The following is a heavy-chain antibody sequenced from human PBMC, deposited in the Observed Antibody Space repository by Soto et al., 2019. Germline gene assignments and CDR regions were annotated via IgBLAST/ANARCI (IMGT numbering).Heavy chain of an antibody. D-gene: IGHD6-13*01. V-gene: IGHV4-30-4*01. CDR1: GGSISSGDYY. Sequence: SETLSLTCTVSGGSISSGDYYWSWIRQPPGKGLEWIGYIYYSGSTYYNPSLKSRVTISVDTSKNQFSLKLSSVPAADTAVYYCAMRKYSSSRDYFEYWGQGTLVTVSS. J-gene: IGHJ4*02. CDR3: AMRKYSSSRDYFEY. CDR2: IYYSGST.